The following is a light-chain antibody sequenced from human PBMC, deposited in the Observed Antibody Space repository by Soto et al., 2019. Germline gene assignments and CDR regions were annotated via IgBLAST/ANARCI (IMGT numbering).Light chain of an antibody. CDR3: QQRRTGPPLT. CDR2: DAS. Sequence: EIVLTQSPATLSLSPGERATLSCRASQSVSNCLAWYQQKPGPAPRLLIYDASTRATGIPDRFSGSGSGTDFALTSSSLEPEDFAVYYGQQRRTGPPLTCGGGTKVEIK. CDR1: QSVSNC. J-gene: IGKJ4*01. V-gene: IGKV3-11*01.